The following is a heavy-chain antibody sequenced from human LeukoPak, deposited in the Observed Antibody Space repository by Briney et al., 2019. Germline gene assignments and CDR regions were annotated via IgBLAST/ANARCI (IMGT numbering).Heavy chain of an antibody. Sequence: SETLSLTCTVSGGSISSGGYYWSWIRQPPGKGLEWIGYIYHSGSTYYNPSLKSRVTISVDRSKNQFSLKLSSVTAADTAVYYCAREGDYYYDFWSGYYDGDYWGQGTLVTVSS. D-gene: IGHD3-3*01. V-gene: IGHV4-30-2*01. CDR2: IYHSGST. CDR1: GGSISSGGYY. J-gene: IGHJ4*02. CDR3: AREGDYYYDFWSGYYDGDY.